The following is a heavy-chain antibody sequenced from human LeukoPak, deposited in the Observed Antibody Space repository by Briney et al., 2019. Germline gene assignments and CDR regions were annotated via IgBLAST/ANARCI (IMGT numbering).Heavy chain of an antibody. V-gene: IGHV4-34*01. J-gene: IGHJ5*02. CDR3: ARGGIAARPNWFDP. D-gene: IGHD6-6*01. CDR1: GGSFSGYY. CDR2: INHSGST. Sequence: PSETLSLTCAVYGGSFSGYYWSWIRQPPGKGLEWNGEINHSGSTNYNPSLKSRVTISVDTSKNQFSLKLSSVTAADTAVYYCARGGIAARPNWFDPWGQGTLVTVSS.